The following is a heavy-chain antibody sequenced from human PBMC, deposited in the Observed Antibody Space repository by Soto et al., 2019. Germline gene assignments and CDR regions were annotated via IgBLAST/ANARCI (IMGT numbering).Heavy chain of an antibody. CDR1: GYTFTSYG. Sequence: ASVKVSCKASGYTFTSYGISWVRQAPGQGLEWMGWISTYNGNTNFTQKLQGRVNMTTDTSTSTTYKELRSLRSDYTAVYYCARDREYNWNYNWFDPWGQGTLVTVSS. CDR3: ARDREYNWNYNWFDP. J-gene: IGHJ5*02. V-gene: IGHV1-18*01. CDR2: ISTYNGNT. D-gene: IGHD1-7*01.